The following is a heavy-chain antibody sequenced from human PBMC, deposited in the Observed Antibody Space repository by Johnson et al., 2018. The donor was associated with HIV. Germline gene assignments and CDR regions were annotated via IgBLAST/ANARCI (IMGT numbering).Heavy chain of an antibody. CDR2: IYGNERT. J-gene: IGHJ3*02. V-gene: IGHV3-66*02. D-gene: IGHD6-13*01. CDR3: AKHNGLDSSWPFDAFDI. Sequence: VQLVESGGGLVKAGGSLRLSCAASGFIFNDYYMSWVRQAPGKGLEWVSVIYGNERTFYADSVRGRFTISGDSSKNTLSLQMNSLRPEETAVYYCAKHNGLDSSWPFDAFDIWGQGTRVTVSS. CDR1: GFIFNDYY.